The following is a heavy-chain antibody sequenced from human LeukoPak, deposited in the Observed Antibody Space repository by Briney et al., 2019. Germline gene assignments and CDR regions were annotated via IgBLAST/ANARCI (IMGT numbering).Heavy chain of an antibody. J-gene: IGHJ6*03. D-gene: IGHD3-10*01. CDR1: GGSISSYY. CDR2: IYYSGST. V-gene: IGHV4-59*01. Sequence: SETLSLTCTVSGGSISSYYWSWIRQPPGKGLEWIGYIYYSGSTNYNPSLKSRVTISVDTSKNQFSLKLSSVTAADTAVYYCARGMVWGVRTYYYYMDVWGKGTTVTVSS. CDR3: ARGMVWGVRTYYYYMDV.